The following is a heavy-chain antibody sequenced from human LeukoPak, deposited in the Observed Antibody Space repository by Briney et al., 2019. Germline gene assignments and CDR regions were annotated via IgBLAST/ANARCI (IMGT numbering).Heavy chain of an antibody. D-gene: IGHD1-26*01. CDR3: ARGAESWELFTLFDY. CDR1: GGTFSSYA. J-gene: IGHJ4*02. V-gene: IGHV1-69*05. CDR2: IIPIFGTA. Sequence: GSSVKVSCKASGGTFSSYAISWVRQAPGQGLEWMGGIIPIFGTANYAQKFQGRVTITTDESTSTAYMELSSLRSGDTAVYYCARGAESWELFTLFDYWGQGTLVTVSS.